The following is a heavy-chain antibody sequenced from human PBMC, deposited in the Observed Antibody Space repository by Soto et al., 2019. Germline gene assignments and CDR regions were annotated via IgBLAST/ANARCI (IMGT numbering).Heavy chain of an antibody. CDR3: ARDGGQFWGGYYQRYYYGMDV. V-gene: IGHV1-46*01. CDR1: GYTFTSYY. J-gene: IGHJ6*02. Sequence: GASVKVSCKASGYTFTSYYMHWVRQAPGQGLEWMGIINPSGGSTSYAQKFQGRVTMTRDTSTSTVYMELSSLRSEDTAVYYCARDGGQFWGGYYQRYYYGMDVWGQGTTVTVSS. CDR2: INPSGGST. D-gene: IGHD3-3*01.